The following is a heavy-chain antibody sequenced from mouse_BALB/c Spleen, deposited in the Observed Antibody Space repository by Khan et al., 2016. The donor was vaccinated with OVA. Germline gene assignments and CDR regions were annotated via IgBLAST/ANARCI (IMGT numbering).Heavy chain of an antibody. CDR3: ARTHER. CDR1: GYTFTSYT. Sequence: QVQLKQSGAELARPGASVKMSCKASGYTFTSYTMHWVKQRPGQGLEWIGYINPSSGYTKYNQKFKDKATLTADKSLSTAYMQQSSLTAEDSAVYYCARTHERWGQGTTLTVSS. J-gene: IGHJ2*01. CDR2: INPSSGYT. V-gene: IGHV1-4*01.